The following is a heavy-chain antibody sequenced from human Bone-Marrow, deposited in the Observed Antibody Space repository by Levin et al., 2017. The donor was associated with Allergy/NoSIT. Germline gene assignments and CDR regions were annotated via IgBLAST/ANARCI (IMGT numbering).Heavy chain of an antibody. CDR2: VSYSGTT. CDR3: ARSPYCGDDCYYNDFDY. Sequence: ESLKISCSVSGGSVRSQNYYWSWIRQPPGKPLEWIGYVSYSGTTTYSPSLESRVTISLGTSENQFSLRLTSLTAADTAVYYCARSPYCGDDCYYNDFDYWGQGTPVNVSS. D-gene: IGHD2-21*02. J-gene: IGHJ4*02. V-gene: IGHV4-61*01. CDR1: GGSVRSQNYY.